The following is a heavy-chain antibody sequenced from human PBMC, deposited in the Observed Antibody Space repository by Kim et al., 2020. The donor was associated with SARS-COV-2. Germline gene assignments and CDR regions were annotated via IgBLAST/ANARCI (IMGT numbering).Heavy chain of an antibody. Sequence: SETLSLTCAVYGGSFSGYYWSWIRQPPGKGLEWIGEINHSGSTNYNPSLKSRVTISVDTSKNQFSLKLSSVTAADTAVYYCARVAAGKPRGYYYYYYGMDVWGQGTTVTVSS. CDR1: GGSFSGYY. CDR2: INHSGST. CDR3: ARVAAGKPRGYYYYYYGMDV. V-gene: IGHV4-34*01. J-gene: IGHJ6*02. D-gene: IGHD6-13*01.